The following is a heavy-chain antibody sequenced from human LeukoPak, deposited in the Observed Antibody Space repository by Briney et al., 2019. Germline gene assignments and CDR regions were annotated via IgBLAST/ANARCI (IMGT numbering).Heavy chain of an antibody. Sequence: PGESLKISCKGSGYSFTSYWIGWVRQTPGKGLEWMGIIYPGDSDTRYSPSFQGQVTISADKSISTAYLQWSSLKASDTAMYYCAAGGGELLPANWFDPWGQGTLVTVSS. V-gene: IGHV5-51*01. CDR1: GYSFTSYW. CDR3: AAGGGELLPANWFDP. CDR2: IYPGDSDT. D-gene: IGHD2-15*01. J-gene: IGHJ5*02.